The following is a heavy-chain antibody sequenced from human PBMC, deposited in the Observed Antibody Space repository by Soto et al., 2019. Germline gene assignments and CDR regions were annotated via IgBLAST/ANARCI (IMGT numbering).Heavy chain of an antibody. D-gene: IGHD2-2*01. CDR2: ISSSSSYI. V-gene: IGHV3-21*01. CDR3: ARAKGYCSSTSCYGSWFDP. Sequence: EVQLVESGGGLVKPGGSLRLSCAASGFTFSSYSMNWVRQAPGKGLEWVSSISSSSSYIYYADSVKGRFTISRDNAKISLYLKMNRLRAEDTAVYYCARAKGYCSSTSCYGSWFDPWGQGTLVTVSS. J-gene: IGHJ5*02. CDR1: GFTFSSYS.